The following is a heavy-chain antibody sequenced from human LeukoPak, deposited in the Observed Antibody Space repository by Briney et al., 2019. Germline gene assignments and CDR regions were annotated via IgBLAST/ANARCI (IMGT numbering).Heavy chain of an antibody. CDR3: AILPARDTYYYDSSGYYRPGVY. CDR1: GGSISSSSYY. J-gene: IGHJ4*02. D-gene: IGHD3-22*01. Sequence: SETLSLTCTVSGGSISSSSYYWGWIRQPPGKGLEWIGSIYYSGSTYYNSSLKSRVTLSVDTSKNQFSLKLRAVTAADTAVYYCAILPARDTYYYDSSGYYRPGVYWGQGTLVTVSS. CDR2: IYYSGST. V-gene: IGHV4-39*07.